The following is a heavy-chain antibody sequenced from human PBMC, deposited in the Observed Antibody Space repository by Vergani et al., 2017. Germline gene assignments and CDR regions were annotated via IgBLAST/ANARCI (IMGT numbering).Heavy chain of an antibody. V-gene: IGHV2-5*02. CDR2: IYWDDHK. D-gene: IGHD3-22*01. CDR1: GFSLSTSGVG. Sequence: QITLKESGPTLVKPTQTLTLPCTFSGFSLSTSGVGVGWIRQPPGKALGWLALIYWDDHKRYSPSLKSRLTITKDTSKNQVVLTMTNMAPVDTATYYCAHRGTYYSVSSGYYYFDYWGQGTLVTVSS. J-gene: IGHJ4*02. CDR3: AHRGTYYSVSSGYYYFDY.